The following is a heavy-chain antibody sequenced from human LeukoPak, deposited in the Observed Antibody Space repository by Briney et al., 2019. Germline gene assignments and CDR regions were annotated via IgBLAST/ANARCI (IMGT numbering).Heavy chain of an antibody. CDR2: ISYDGSNK. CDR3: AKDLDEGMVRGVIYPSLDY. D-gene: IGHD3-10*01. J-gene: IGHJ4*02. Sequence: PGGSLRLSCAASGFTFSSYGMHWVRQAPGKGLEWVAVISYDGSNKYYADSVKGRFTISRDNSKNTLYLQMNSLRAEDTAVYYCAKDLDEGMVRGVIYPSLDYWGQGTLVTVSS. CDR1: GFTFSSYG. V-gene: IGHV3-30*18.